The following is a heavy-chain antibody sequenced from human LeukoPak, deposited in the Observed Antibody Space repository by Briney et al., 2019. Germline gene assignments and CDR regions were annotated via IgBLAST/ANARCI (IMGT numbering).Heavy chain of an antibody. CDR3: AKNTPRTFDY. V-gene: IGHV3-23*01. J-gene: IGHJ4*02. CDR1: GLTFSSYA. Sequence: GGSLRLSCAASGLTFSSYAMSWVRQAPGKGLEWVSAISGSGGSTSYADSGKGGCTISRDNSKNTLYLQMNSLRAEDTAVYYCAKNTPRTFDYWGQGTLVTVSS. CDR2: ISGSGGST.